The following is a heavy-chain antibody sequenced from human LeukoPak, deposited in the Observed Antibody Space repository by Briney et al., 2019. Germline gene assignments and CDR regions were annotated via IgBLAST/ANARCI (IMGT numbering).Heavy chain of an antibody. CDR1: GFTFDDYA. V-gene: IGHV3-7*01. CDR3: ARNRGWQQFDC. J-gene: IGHJ4*02. Sequence: GRSLRLSCAASGFTFDDYAMHWVRQAPGKGLEWVANINKDGSERHFLESVKGRFTISRDNAKNSLYLQMNNLRAEDTAVYYCARNRGWQQFDCWGQGTLVTVSS. CDR2: INKDGSER. D-gene: IGHD5-24*01.